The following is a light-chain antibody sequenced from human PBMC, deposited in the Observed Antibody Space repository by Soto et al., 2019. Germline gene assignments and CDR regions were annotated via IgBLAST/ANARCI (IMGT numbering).Light chain of an antibody. CDR2: DAS. J-gene: IGKJ1*01. Sequence: DIQMTQSPSTLSASVGDRVTITCRASQSISTWLAWYQQNPGKAPKLLIYDASSLESGVPSRLSGSGSGTDFTLTISSLQPDDFATYYCQQYNSYWSFGQGTKVDIK. CDR1: QSISTW. CDR3: QQYNSYWS. V-gene: IGKV1-5*01.